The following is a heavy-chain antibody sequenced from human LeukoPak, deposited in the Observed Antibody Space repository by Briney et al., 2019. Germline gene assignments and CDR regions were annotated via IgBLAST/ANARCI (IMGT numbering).Heavy chain of an antibody. CDR1: GFTVSSNY. V-gene: IGHV3-53*01. D-gene: IGHD6-13*01. CDR2: IYSGGST. Sequence: SGGSLRLSCAASGFTVSSNYMSWVRQAPGKGVEWGSVIYSGGSTYYTDSVKGRFTISRDNSKNTLYLQMNSLRAEDTAVYYCAREGGYSSSRRYYWGQGTLVTVSS. CDR3: AREGGYSSSRRYY. J-gene: IGHJ4*02.